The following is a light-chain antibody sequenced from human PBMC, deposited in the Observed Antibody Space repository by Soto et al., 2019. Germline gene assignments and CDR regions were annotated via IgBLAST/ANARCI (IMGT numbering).Light chain of an antibody. CDR2: GAS. CDR3: QQYNNWPPGT. J-gene: IGKJ1*01. V-gene: IGKV3-15*01. Sequence: EIVMTQSPATLSVSPGERATLSCRASQSVSSNLAGYQQKPGQAPRLLIYGASTRATGSPARFSGSGSGTEFTLTISSLQSEDFAVYYCQQYNNWPPGTFGQGTKVEIK. CDR1: QSVSSN.